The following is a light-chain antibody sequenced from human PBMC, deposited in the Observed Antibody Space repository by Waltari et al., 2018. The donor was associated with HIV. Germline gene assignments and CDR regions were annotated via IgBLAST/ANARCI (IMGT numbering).Light chain of an antibody. J-gene: IGKJ3*01. Sequence: DIVMTQSPDSLAVSLGERATVNCKSSQTILYSSNNKNYLAWYQQKPGQPPKLLIYWASTRESGVPDRFSGSGSGTDFTLTINSLQAEDVAVYYCQQYYSEFTFGPGTKVEIK. CDR2: WAS. CDR3: QQYYSEFT. CDR1: QTILYSSNNKNY. V-gene: IGKV4-1*01.